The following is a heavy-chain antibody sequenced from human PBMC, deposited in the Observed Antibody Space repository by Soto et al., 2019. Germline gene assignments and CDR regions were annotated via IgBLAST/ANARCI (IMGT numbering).Heavy chain of an antibody. J-gene: IGHJ6*02. Sequence: QLQLQESGPGLVKPSETLSLTCTVSGGSISSSSYYWGWIRQPPGKGLEWIGSIYSGGSTYYNPSLKSRVTISVDTSKNQFSLQLSSVTAADTAVYYCARQLNSVDVWGQGTTVTVSS. CDR3: ARQLNSVDV. D-gene: IGHD1-7*01. CDR1: GGSISSSSYY. CDR2: IYSGGST. V-gene: IGHV4-39*01.